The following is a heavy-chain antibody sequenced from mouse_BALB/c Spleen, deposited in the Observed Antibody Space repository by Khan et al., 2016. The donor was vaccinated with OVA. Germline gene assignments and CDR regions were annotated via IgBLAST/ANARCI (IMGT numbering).Heavy chain of an antibody. CDR1: GYTFTDYN. CDR3: TREWAAWFPY. J-gene: IGHJ3*01. Sequence: QVQLKQSGAELARPGASVKLSCKASGYTFTDYNINWMRQRTGQGLEWIGEIYPGSDNTYYNERFKGKATLTVDKSSSTAYMHLSSLTSEDSAVYFWTREWAAWFPYWGQGTLVTVSA. CDR2: IYPGSDNT. V-gene: IGHV1-77*01.